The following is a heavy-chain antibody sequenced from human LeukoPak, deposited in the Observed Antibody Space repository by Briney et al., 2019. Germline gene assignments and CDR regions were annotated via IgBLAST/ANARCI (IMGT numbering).Heavy chain of an antibody. V-gene: IGHV4-59*08. Sequence: SETLSLTCTVSGGSINSSYCSWIRQPPGKGLGRVGYTYYSGSTNSNPSPQSRVTITLAESTHQFSLPLSFTTAAATTAYYCCGHLGGLVAFDIWGQGTMVTVCS. CDR2: TYYSGST. J-gene: IGHJ3*02. CDR1: GGSINSSY. D-gene: IGHD1-26*01. CDR3: CGHLGGLVAFDI.